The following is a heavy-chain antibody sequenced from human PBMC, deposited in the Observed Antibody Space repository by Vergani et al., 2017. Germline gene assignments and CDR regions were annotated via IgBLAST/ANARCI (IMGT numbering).Heavy chain of an antibody. Sequence: QVQVVQSGAEVKKSGASVKVSCKTSGYTFSNYYMHWVRQAPGQGLEWMGIINPSGGHTNYAQKFQGRVTMTSDTSTSTVYMELGSLRSEDTAIYYCARGDYGILTGYRYWGQGTLVTVSA. CDR1: GYTFSNYY. D-gene: IGHD3-9*01. CDR3: ARGDYGILTGYRY. J-gene: IGHJ4*02. CDR2: INPSGGHT. V-gene: IGHV1-46*03.